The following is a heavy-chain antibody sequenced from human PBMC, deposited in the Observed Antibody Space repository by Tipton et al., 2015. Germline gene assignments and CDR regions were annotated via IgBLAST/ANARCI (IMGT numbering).Heavy chain of an antibody. V-gene: IGHV1-18*01. CDR2: IAAYNNNI. Sequence: QSGAEVKKPGASVKVSCKASGYTFINYGLSWVRQAPGQGLEWMGWIAAYNNNIKYAQKLQGRLTLTADTSTSTVYMELRSLRFDDTAVYYCARGPSYDFWTGSDYWGQGTLVTVSS. J-gene: IGHJ4*02. CDR1: GYTFINYG. D-gene: IGHD3-3*01. CDR3: ARGPSYDFWTGSDY.